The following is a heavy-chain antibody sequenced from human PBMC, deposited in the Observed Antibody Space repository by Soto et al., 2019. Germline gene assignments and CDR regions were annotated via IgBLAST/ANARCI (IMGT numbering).Heavy chain of an antibody. V-gene: IGHV3-30*18. CDR1: GFTFSSYG. Sequence: QVQLVESGGGVVQPGRSLRLSCAASGFTFSSYGMHWVRQAPGKGLEWVAVISYDGSNKYYADSVKGRFTISRDNSKNTLNLQMNSLRAEGTAVYYCAKDPSVRATKADYWGQGTLVTVSS. CDR3: AKDPSVRATKADY. CDR2: ISYDGSNK. D-gene: IGHD1-26*01. J-gene: IGHJ4*02.